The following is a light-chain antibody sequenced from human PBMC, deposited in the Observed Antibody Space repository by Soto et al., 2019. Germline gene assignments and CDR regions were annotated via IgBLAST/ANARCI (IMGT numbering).Light chain of an antibody. CDR1: QSVNSY. Sequence: EIVLTRSPATLSLSPGERATLSCRASQSVNSYLAWYQQKPGQAPGLLIYDASSRATGIPARFSGSGSGTVFTLTISSLEPEDFAVYYCQQRSNWPMYTFGQGTKLEIK. CDR2: DAS. CDR3: QQRSNWPMYT. V-gene: IGKV3-11*01. J-gene: IGKJ2*01.